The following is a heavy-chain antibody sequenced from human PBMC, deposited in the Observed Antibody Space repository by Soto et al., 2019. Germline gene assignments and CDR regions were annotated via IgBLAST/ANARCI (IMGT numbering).Heavy chain of an antibody. J-gene: IGHJ5*02. CDR2: IYYSGST. V-gene: IGHV4-31*03. Sequence: NPSETLSLTCTVSGGSISSGGYYWSWIRQHPGKGLEWIGYIYYSGSTYYNPSLKSRVTISVDTSKNQFSLKLSSVTAADTAVYYCARGYCSGGSCYWGYNWFDPWGQGTLVTVSS. D-gene: IGHD2-15*01. CDR1: GGSISSGGYY. CDR3: ARGYCSGGSCYWGYNWFDP.